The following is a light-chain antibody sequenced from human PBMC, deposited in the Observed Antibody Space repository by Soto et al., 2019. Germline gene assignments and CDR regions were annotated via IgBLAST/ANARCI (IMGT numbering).Light chain of an antibody. V-gene: IGKV1-5*03. J-gene: IGKJ2*01. CDR3: QQYNSYPYT. Sequence: DIQMTQSPSTLSASIGDMVTITCRASQRITNWLVWYQQKPGKAPKLLIYKASSLESGVSSRFSGSGSGTEFTLTISSLQPDDVATYYCQQYNSYPYTFGQGTQLAIQ. CDR2: KAS. CDR1: QRITNW.